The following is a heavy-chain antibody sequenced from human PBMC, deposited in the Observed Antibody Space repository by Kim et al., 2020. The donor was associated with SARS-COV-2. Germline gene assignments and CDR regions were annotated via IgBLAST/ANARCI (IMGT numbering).Heavy chain of an antibody. CDR2: ISAYNGNT. CDR1: GYTFTSYG. CDR3: ARDLRFLEWLLRPNYYYYGMDV. Sequence: ASVKVSCKASGYTFTSYGISWVRQAPGQGLEWMGWISAYNGNTNYAQKLQGRVTMTTDTSTSTAYMELRSLRSDDTAVYYCARDLRFLEWLLRPNYYYYGMDVWGQGTTVTVSS. V-gene: IGHV1-18*04. D-gene: IGHD3-3*01. J-gene: IGHJ6*02.